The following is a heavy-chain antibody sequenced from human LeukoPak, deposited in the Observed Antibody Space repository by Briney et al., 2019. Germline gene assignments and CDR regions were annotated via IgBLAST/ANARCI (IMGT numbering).Heavy chain of an antibody. CDR2: IKQDGSEK. CDR3: ARDLGFWSGYYYYYYGMDV. Sequence: GGSLRLSCAASGFTFSSYGMHWVRQAPGKGLEWVANIKQDGSEKYYVDSVKGRFTISRDNAKNSLYLQMNSLRAEDTAVYYCARDLGFWSGYYYYYYGMDVWGQGTTVTVSS. J-gene: IGHJ6*02. D-gene: IGHD3-3*01. V-gene: IGHV3-7*01. CDR1: GFTFSSYG.